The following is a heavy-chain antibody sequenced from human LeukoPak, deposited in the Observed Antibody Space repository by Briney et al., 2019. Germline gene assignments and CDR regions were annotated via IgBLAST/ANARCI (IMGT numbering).Heavy chain of an antibody. V-gene: IGHV3-30*02. CDR3: AKEGYCSGGSCRLIDY. J-gene: IGHJ4*02. D-gene: IGHD2-15*01. CDR1: GFTFSIYN. Sequence: GGSLRLSCAASGFTFSIYNMHWVRQAPGKGLEWVAFIRYDGSNKYYADSVKGRFTISRDNSKNTLYLQMNSLRAEDTAVYYCAKEGYCSGGSCRLIDYWGQGTLVTVSS. CDR2: IRYDGSNK.